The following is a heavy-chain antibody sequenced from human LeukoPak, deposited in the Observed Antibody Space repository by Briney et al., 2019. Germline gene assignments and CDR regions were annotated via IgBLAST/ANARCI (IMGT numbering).Heavy chain of an antibody. J-gene: IGHJ4*02. D-gene: IGHD2-2*01. CDR1: GGTFSSYA. CDR3: ARDRRGSTSCCAFDY. Sequence: SVKVSCKASGGTFSSYAISWVRQAPGQGLEWMGGIIPIFGTANYAQKFQGRVTITADESTSTAYMELSSLRSEDTAVYYCARDRRGSTSCCAFDYWGQGTLVTVSS. CDR2: IIPIFGTA. V-gene: IGHV1-69*01.